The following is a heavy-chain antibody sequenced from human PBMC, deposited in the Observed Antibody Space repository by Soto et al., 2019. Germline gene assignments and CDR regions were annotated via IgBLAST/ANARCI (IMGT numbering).Heavy chain of an antibody. CDR3: ARMGQDYSNYYGMDV. CDR1: GGTFSSYA. CDR2: IIPIFGTA. D-gene: IGHD4-4*01. J-gene: IGHJ6*02. V-gene: IGHV1-69*13. Sequence: SVKVSCKASGGTFSSYAISWVRQAPGQGLEWKGGIIPIFGTANYAQKFQGRVTITADESTSTAYMELSSLRSEDTAVYYCARMGQDYSNYYGMDVWGQGTTVTVSS.